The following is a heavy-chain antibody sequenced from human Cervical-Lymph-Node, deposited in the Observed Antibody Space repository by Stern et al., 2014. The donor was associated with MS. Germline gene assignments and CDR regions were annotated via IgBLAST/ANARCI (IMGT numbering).Heavy chain of an antibody. CDR1: GGSISSTSYY. J-gene: IGHJ4*02. Sequence: QLQLQESGPGLVKPSETLSLTCTVSGGSISSTSYYWGWIRQPPGKGLEWIGIIYYSGTTYYNPSLKSRVTISVDTSKTQFSLKLPSVTAADTAIYYCARSIAAAATGPHYWGQGTLVTVSS. V-gene: IGHV4-39*01. D-gene: IGHD6-13*01. CDR3: ARSIAAAATGPHY. CDR2: IYYSGTT.